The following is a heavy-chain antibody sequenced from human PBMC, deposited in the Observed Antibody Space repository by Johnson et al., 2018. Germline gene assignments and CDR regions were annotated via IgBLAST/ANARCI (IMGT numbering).Heavy chain of an antibody. CDR1: GGSISSYC. CDR2: MYYRGSS. Sequence: QVQLQESGPGLVKPSETLSLICTVSGGSISSYCWSWIRQPPGKGLAWIGYMYYRGSSNYNPSLKSRVTISVDTSKNQFSLKLSSVTAADTAVYYCARDIGIVVVPAAIPDYYYYGMDVWGQGTTVTVSS. CDR3: ARDIGIVVVPAAIPDYYYYGMDV. V-gene: IGHV4-59*01. D-gene: IGHD2-2*02. J-gene: IGHJ6*02.